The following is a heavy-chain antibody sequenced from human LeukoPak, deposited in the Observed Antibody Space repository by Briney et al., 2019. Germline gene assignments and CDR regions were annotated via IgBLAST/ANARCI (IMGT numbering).Heavy chain of an antibody. Sequence: PGGSLRLSCAASGFTFSNYAMNWVRQAPGKGLEWVANIKQDGSEKYYVDSVKGRFTISRDNAKNSLYLQMNSLRAEDSAVYYCARWVVGVTRYFDPWGQGTLVTVSS. CDR2: IKQDGSEK. D-gene: IGHD1-26*01. J-gene: IGHJ5*02. V-gene: IGHV3-7*05. CDR3: ARWVVGVTRYFDP. CDR1: GFTFSNYA.